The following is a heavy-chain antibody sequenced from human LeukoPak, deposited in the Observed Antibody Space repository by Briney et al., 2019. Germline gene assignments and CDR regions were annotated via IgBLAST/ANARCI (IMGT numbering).Heavy chain of an antibody. Sequence: GGSLRLSCAASGFTFSSYWMSWVRQAPGKGLEWVGRIKSKPDGGTTDYAAPVKGRFTISRDDSKNTLYLQMNSLKTEDTAVYYCTTGKHSGSYYYFDYWGQGTLVTVSS. J-gene: IGHJ4*02. D-gene: IGHD1-26*01. V-gene: IGHV3-15*01. CDR2: IKSKPDGGTT. CDR1: GFTFSSYW. CDR3: TTGKHSGSYYYFDY.